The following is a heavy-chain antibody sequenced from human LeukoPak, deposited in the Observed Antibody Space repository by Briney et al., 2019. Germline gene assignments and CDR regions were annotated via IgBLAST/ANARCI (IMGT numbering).Heavy chain of an antibody. Sequence: PGGSLRLSCAASGFTFRSYGMHWVRQAPGKGLEWVTFTRYDGINKYYADSVKGRFTISRDNSKNTLYLQMNSLGTEDTAVYFCAALLVADAFDFWGQGTMVTVSS. D-gene: IGHD2-15*01. V-gene: IGHV3-30*02. CDR2: TRYDGINK. CDR1: GFTFRSYG. J-gene: IGHJ3*01. CDR3: AALLVADAFDF.